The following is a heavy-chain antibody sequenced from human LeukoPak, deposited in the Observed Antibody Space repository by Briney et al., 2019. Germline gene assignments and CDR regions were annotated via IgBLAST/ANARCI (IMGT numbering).Heavy chain of an antibody. V-gene: IGHV3-15*07. CDR3: ITPLPYSAQ. CDR1: GFTFSDQY. Sequence: GGSLRLSCTASGFTFSDQYIDWVRQAPGKGLEWVGRIKPKTDGETTEYAAPVKDRFSISRDDSKSMMYLQMNSLKTEDTAVYYCITPLPYSAQGGQGTLVTVSS. D-gene: IGHD2-21*01. CDR2: IKPKTDGETT. J-gene: IGHJ4*02.